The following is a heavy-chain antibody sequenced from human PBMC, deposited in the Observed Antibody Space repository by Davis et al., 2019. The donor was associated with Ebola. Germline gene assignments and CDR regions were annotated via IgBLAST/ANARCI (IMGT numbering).Heavy chain of an antibody. Sequence: GGSLRLSCAASGFSFTDYYMTWIRQAPGKGLEWISYISSSGSNIDYADSVKGRFTISRDNAKNSLYLQMNSLRVEDTALYYCAKVRDDYWGQGTLVTVSS. J-gene: IGHJ4*02. CDR1: GFSFTDYY. CDR2: ISSSGSNI. CDR3: AKVRDDY. V-gene: IGHV3-11*04.